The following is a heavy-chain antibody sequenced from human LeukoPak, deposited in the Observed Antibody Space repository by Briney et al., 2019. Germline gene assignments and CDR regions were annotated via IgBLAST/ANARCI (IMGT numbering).Heavy chain of an antibody. Sequence: GRSLRLSCAASGFTFSSYGMLWVRQAPGKGLEWVAVISDDGSNKYYGDSVKGRFTISRDNSKNTLYLQMNSLRAEDTAVYYCAKDRGYSSSWYVFGYWGQGTLVTVSS. V-gene: IGHV3-30*18. CDR3: AKDRGYSSSWYVFGY. D-gene: IGHD6-13*01. CDR2: ISDDGSNK. J-gene: IGHJ4*02. CDR1: GFTFSSYG.